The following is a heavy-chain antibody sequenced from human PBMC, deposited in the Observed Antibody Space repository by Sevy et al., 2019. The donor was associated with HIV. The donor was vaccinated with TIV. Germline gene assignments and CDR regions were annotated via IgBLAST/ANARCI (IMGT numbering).Heavy chain of an antibody. CDR3: ARQSHFDWSLYLDY. CDR1: GFTFSSYG. D-gene: IGHD3-9*01. J-gene: IGHJ4*02. CDR2: IWFDGSEK. Sequence: GGSLRLSCAASGFTFSSYGMHWVRQAPGKWLEWVAVIWFDGSEKYYADSVKGRFTISRDNSKNALYLEMYSLRVEDTAVYYCARQSHFDWSLYLDYWGQGALVTVSS. V-gene: IGHV3-33*01.